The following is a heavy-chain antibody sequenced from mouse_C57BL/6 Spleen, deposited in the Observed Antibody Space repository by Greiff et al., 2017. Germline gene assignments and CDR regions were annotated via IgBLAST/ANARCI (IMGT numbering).Heavy chain of an antibody. CDR1: GFTFSDYG. J-gene: IGHJ4*01. Sequence: EVKVVESGGGLVKPGGSLKLSCAASGFTFSDYGMHWVRQAPEKGLEWVAYISSGSSTIYYADTVKGRFTISRDNAKNTLFLQMTSLRSEDTAMYYCARTDDYAMDYWGQGTSVTVSS. CDR3: ARTDDYAMDY. V-gene: IGHV5-17*01. CDR2: ISSGSSTI.